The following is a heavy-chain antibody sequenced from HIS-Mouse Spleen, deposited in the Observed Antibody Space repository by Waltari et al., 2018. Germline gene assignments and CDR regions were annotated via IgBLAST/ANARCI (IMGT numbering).Heavy chain of an antibody. D-gene: IGHD3-10*01. Sequence: QVQLQESGPGLVKPSETLSLTCTVSGYSISSGYAWGWHRTPPGTGLEWIGSIYHSGSTYYNPSLKSRVTISVDTSKNQFSLKLSSVTAADTAVYYCARVHRDYYGSGSYYIWYFDLWGRGTLVTVSS. J-gene: IGHJ2*01. CDR1: GYSISSGYA. CDR2: IYHSGST. CDR3: ARVHRDYYGSGSYYIWYFDL. V-gene: IGHV4-38-2*02.